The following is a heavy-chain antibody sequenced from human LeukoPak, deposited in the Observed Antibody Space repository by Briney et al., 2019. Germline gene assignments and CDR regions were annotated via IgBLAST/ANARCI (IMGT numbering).Heavy chain of an antibody. CDR1: GYTFTGYY. Sequence: ASVKVSCKASGYTFTGYYMHWVRQAPGQGLEWMGWIDPNSGGTNYAQKFQGRVTMTRDTSISTAYMELRSLRSDDTAVYYCARDPSIAAAGTGDYWGQGTLVTVSS. V-gene: IGHV1-2*02. D-gene: IGHD6-13*01. CDR3: ARDPSIAAAGTGDY. CDR2: IDPNSGGT. J-gene: IGHJ4*02.